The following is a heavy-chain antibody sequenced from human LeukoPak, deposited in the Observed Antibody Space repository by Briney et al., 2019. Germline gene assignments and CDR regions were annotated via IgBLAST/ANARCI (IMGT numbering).Heavy chain of an antibody. J-gene: IGHJ4*02. CDR2: ISETGRTT. Sequence: GGSLRISCAASGFSFDAYAMSWVRQAPGKGLEWVSGISETGRTTYYTDSVKGRFTSSRDNSKNTLHLQMSRLRAEDTALYYCAKDHDNTDYYYYFDSWGQGTLVTVSS. CDR3: AKDHDNTDYYYYFDS. V-gene: IGHV3-23*01. CDR1: GFSFDAYA. D-gene: IGHD2-21*02.